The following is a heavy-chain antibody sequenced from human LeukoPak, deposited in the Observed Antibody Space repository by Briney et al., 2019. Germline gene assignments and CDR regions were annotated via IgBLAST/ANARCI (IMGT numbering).Heavy chain of an antibody. D-gene: IGHD2-2*02. Sequence: SETLSLTCTVSGGSISPYYWNWIRQPAGKGLEWIGRIYSSGTTNYNPSLRSRVSMSVDTSKNQFSLKLSSVIAADTAVYYCAREGGYCNSGYCYISLDYWGQGALLTVSS. J-gene: IGHJ4*02. CDR1: GGSISPYY. V-gene: IGHV4-4*07. CDR2: IYSSGTT. CDR3: AREGGYCNSGYCYISLDY.